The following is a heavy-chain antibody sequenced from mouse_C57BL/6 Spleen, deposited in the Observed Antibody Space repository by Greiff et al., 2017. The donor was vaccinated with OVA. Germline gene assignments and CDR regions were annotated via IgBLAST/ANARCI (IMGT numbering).Heavy chain of an antibody. CDR3: ARTESFSLLPGDY. V-gene: IGHV2-2*01. D-gene: IGHD2-10*01. Sequence: QVQLKESGPGLVQPSQSLSITCTVSGFSLTSYGVHWVRQSPGQGLEWLGVIWSGGSTDYNAAIISRLSISKDNSKSHVFYKMNSLQADDTAIYYCARTESFSLLPGDYWGQGTTLTVSS. CDR1: GFSLTSYG. J-gene: IGHJ2*01. CDR2: IWSGGST.